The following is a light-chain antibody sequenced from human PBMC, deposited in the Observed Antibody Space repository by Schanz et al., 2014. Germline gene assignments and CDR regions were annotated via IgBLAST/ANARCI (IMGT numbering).Light chain of an antibody. Sequence: QSALTQPRSVSGSPGQSVTISCTGTSSYVGGYNHVSWYQQHPGKAPKVMIYDVSKRPSGVPDRFSGSKSGNTASLTISGLQAEDEADYYCCSYAGSYTWVFGGGTKLTVL. CDR1: SSYVGGYNH. CDR3: CSYAGSYTWV. J-gene: IGLJ3*02. CDR2: DVS. V-gene: IGLV2-11*01.